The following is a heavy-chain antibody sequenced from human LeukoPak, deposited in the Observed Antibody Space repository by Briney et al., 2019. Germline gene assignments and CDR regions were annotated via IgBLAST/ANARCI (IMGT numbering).Heavy chain of an antibody. D-gene: IGHD2-8*02. CDR2: IYYSGST. V-gene: IGHV4-59*08. CDR1: GGSISSYY. J-gene: IGHJ4*02. CDR3: ARLRILGLFDY. Sequence: PSETLSLTCTVSGGSISSYYWSWIRQPPGKGLEWIGYIYYSGSTNYNPSLKSRVTISIDTSKNQFSLKLSSVTAADTAVYYCARLRILGLFDYWGQGTLVTVSS.